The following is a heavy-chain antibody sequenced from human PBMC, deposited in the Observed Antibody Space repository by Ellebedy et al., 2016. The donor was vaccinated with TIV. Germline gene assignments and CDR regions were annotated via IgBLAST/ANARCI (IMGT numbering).Heavy chain of an antibody. J-gene: IGHJ6*02. D-gene: IGHD3-3*01. Sequence: GESLKISXAASGFTFSSYWMSWVRQAPGKGLEWVANIKQDGSEKYYVDSVKGRFTISRDNAKNSLYLQMNSLRAEDTAVYYCARDMLSTYRYFWDYYYGMDVWGQGTTVTVSS. CDR3: ARDMLSTYRYFWDYYYGMDV. V-gene: IGHV3-7*01. CDR2: IKQDGSEK. CDR1: GFTFSSYW.